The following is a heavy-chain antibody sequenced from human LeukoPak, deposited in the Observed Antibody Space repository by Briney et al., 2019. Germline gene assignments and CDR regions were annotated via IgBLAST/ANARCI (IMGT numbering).Heavy chain of an antibody. J-gene: IGHJ6*04. D-gene: IGHD2-15*01. Sequence: SETLSLTCAVSGGSISSYYWSWIRQPPGKGLEWIGDIYYSGSTNYNPSLKSPVTISVDTSKNQFSLKLSSVTAADTAVYYCARGAFGSLRVILFGMDVWGKGNTVTVSS. CDR1: GGSISSYY. V-gene: IGHV4-59*01. CDR2: IYYSGST. CDR3: ARGAFGSLRVILFGMDV.